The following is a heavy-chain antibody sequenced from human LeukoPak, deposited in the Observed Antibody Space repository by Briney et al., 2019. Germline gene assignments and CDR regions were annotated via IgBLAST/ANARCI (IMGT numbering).Heavy chain of an antibody. J-gene: IGHJ4*02. D-gene: IGHD4-11*01. CDR2: IYYSGST. V-gene: IGHV4-59*08. CDR3: ANYHDYSNFQGAYYLDY. CDR1: GGSISGYY. Sequence: SETLSLTCAVSGGSISGYYWSWIRQPPGKGLEWIGNIYYSGSTNYNPSLKSRVTISVDTSKNQFSLKLSSVTAADTAVYYCANYHDYSNFQGAYYLDYWGQGTLVTVSS.